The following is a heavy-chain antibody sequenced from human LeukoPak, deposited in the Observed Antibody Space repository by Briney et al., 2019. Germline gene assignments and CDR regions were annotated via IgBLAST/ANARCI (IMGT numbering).Heavy chain of an antibody. D-gene: IGHD3-10*01. J-gene: IGHJ4*02. CDR1: GGSISSYY. CDR2: IYYSGST. V-gene: IGHV4-59*12. Sequence: SETLSLTCTVSGGSISSYYWSWIRQPPGKGLEWIGYIYYSGSTNYNPSLKSRVTISVDTSKNQFSLKLSSVTAADTAVYYCARDLEGYHYGSGNYPQWGQGTLITVSS. CDR3: ARDLEGYHYGSGNYPQ.